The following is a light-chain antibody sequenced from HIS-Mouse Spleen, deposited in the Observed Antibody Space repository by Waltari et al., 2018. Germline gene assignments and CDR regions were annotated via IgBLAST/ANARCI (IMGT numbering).Light chain of an antibody. CDR2: EVS. CDR1: SSDVGGYNY. Sequence: ALTQPASVSGSPGQSITISCTGTSSDVGGYNYVSWYQQHPGKAPKLMIYEVSNRPSGVSNRFSGSKSGNTASLTISGLQAEDEADYYCSSYTSSSTLVFGGGTKLTVL. J-gene: IGLJ3*02. V-gene: IGLV2-14*01. CDR3: SSYTSSSTLV.